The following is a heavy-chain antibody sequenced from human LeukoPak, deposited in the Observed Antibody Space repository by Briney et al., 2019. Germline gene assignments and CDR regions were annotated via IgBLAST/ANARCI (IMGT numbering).Heavy chain of an antibody. CDR3: AKDARTIAAAGTYFDY. V-gene: IGHV3-9*01. CDR2: ISWNSGSI. D-gene: IGHD6-13*01. Sequence: GRSLRLSCAASGFTFDDYAMHWVRQAPGKGLEWVSGISWNSGSIGYADSVRGRFTISRDNAKNSLYLQMNSLRAEDTALYYCAKDARTIAAAGTYFDYWGQGTLVTVSS. J-gene: IGHJ4*02. CDR1: GFTFDDYA.